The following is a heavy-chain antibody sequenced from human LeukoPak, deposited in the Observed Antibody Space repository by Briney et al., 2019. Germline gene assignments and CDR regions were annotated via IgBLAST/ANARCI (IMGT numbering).Heavy chain of an antibody. CDR2: IYFTGGT. D-gene: IGHD4-23*01. J-gene: IGHJ6*03. CDR3: ARLHYGGNYGYYYYMDV. Sequence: SETLSLTCTVSGGSISSSSYYWGWIRQPPGKGLEWIGSIYFTGGTYYIPSLKSRFTISVDTSKNQFSLKLSSVPAADTAVYYCARLHYGGNYGYYYYMDVWGKGTTVTISS. V-gene: IGHV4-39*01. CDR1: GGSISSSSYY.